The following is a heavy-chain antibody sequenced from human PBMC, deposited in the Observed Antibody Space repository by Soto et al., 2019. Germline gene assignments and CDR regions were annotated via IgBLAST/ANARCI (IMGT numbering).Heavy chain of an antibody. D-gene: IGHD3-10*01. Sequence: QVQLQQWGAGLLKPSETLSLTCAVYGGSFSGYYWSWIRQPPGKGLEWIGEINHSGSTNYNPSLNSPVTISVDTSKHQFTRQRSSVTAADTGAYYCARQDGSPSYLDSWGQGTLVTVSS. J-gene: IGHJ4*02. CDR2: INHSGST. CDR1: GGSFSGYY. V-gene: IGHV4-34*01. CDR3: ARQDGSPSYLDS.